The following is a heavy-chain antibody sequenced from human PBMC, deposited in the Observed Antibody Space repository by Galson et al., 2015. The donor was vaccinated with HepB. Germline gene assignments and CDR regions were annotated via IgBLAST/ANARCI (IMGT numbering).Heavy chain of an antibody. CDR1: GFTFRHHA. D-gene: IGHD3-16*01. J-gene: IGHJ5*02. V-gene: IGHV3-23*01. Sequence: SLRLSCAGSGFTFRHHAMAWIRQAPGKGLEWVSGINGRASTRSYSDAVKGRFSISRDNSKDTVFLQMNNLRAEDTAVYYCVKEGSWFGGDWFDPWGQGALVTVS. CDR3: VKEGSWFGGDWFDP. CDR2: INGRASTR.